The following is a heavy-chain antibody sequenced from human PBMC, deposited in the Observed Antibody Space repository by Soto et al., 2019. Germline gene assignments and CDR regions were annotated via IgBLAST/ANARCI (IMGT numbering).Heavy chain of an antibody. CDR2: IYYSGST. J-gene: IGHJ5*02. V-gene: IGHV4-31*03. CDR1: GGSISSGGYY. CDR3: ARSVFP. Sequence: QVQLQESGPGLVKPSQTLSLTCTVSGGSISSGGYYWSWIRQHPGKGLEWIGYIYYSGSTYYNASRKSRVSISVVTSKNEFSLRLSSVPAADTAVYYCARSVFPWGQGTLVTVSS.